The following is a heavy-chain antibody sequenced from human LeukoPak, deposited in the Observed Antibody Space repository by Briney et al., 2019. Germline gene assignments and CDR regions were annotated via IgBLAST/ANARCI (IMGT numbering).Heavy chain of an antibody. D-gene: IGHD3-10*01. CDR2: ISAYNGNT. CDR1: GYTFTNYA. CDR3: ARDYPSHVLLWFGELLVPFDY. Sequence: PAASVKVSCKASGYTFTNYAMNWVRQAPRQGLEWMGWISAYNGNTNYAQKLQGRVTMTTDTSTSTAYMELRSLRSDDTAVYYCARDYPSHVLLWFGELLVPFDYWGQGTLVTVSS. V-gene: IGHV1-18*01. J-gene: IGHJ4*02.